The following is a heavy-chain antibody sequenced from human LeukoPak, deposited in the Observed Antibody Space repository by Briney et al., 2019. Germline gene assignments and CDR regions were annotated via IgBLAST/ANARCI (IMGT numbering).Heavy chain of an antibody. D-gene: IGHD4-17*01. CDR2: INEDGSEK. CDR3: ARVPATVRADY. Sequence: GGSLRLSCAVSGFTFRKYWMTWVRQAPGKGPEWVANINEDGSEKYYVDSVEGRFTISRDNAKNSLLLHMNSLRAEDTALYYCARVPATVRADYWGQGTLVTVSS. J-gene: IGHJ4*02. V-gene: IGHV3-7*04. CDR1: GFTFRKYW.